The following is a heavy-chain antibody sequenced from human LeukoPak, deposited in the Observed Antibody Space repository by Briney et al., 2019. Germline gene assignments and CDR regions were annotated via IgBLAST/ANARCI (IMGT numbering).Heavy chain of an antibody. CDR2: IYTSGST. J-gene: IGHJ4*02. Sequence: PSETLSLTCTVSGGSISSYYWSWIRQPAGKGLEWIGRIYTSGSTNYNPSLKSRVTMSVDRSKNQFSLKLSSVTAADTAVYYCARGRLYNYGSGSYFEFDYWGQGTLVTVSS. CDR1: GGSISSYY. CDR3: ARGRLYNYGSGSYFEFDY. V-gene: IGHV4-4*07. D-gene: IGHD3-10*01.